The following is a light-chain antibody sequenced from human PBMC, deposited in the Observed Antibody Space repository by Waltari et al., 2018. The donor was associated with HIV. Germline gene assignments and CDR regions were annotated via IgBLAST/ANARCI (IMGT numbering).Light chain of an antibody. CDR2: KDS. CDR3: QSTDSSGYYKV. V-gene: IGLV3-25*03. Sequence: SYELTQPPSVSVSPGQTARITCSGDALPKQYAYWYQQKPGQAPVLVIDKDSERPSGIPERFSGSSSGTTVTLTISGVQAEDEADYYCQSTDSSGYYKVFGGGTKLAVL. CDR1: ALPKQY. J-gene: IGLJ3*02.